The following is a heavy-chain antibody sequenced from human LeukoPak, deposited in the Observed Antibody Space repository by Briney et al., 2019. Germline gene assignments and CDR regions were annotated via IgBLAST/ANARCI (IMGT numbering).Heavy chain of an antibody. CDR3: ARDAQRGFDYSNSLKY. J-gene: IGHJ4*01. Sequence: SGGSLRLSCAASGFIFSHHGMHWVRQAPGQGLEWVAVIWSDGNNRFYADSVKGRFTISRDNSQNTVFLQMDSMRVKDTAIYYCARDAQRGFDYSNSLKYWGHGTLVTVSS. V-gene: IGHV3-33*01. CDR2: IWSDGNNR. CDR1: GFIFSHHG. D-gene: IGHD4-11*01.